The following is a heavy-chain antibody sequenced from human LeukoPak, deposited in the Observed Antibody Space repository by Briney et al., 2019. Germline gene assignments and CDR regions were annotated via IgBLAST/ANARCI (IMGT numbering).Heavy chain of an antibody. CDR3: AKSAVAGPNYYSGMDV. CDR1: VFTFDDYT. D-gene: IGHD6-19*01. V-gene: IGHV3-43*01. J-gene: IGHJ6*02. Sequence: RGSLRLSSAASVFTFDDYTMRWGCEAPGEGLGRVSLIRWDGGSTYYADSVKGRFTISRDNSKNSLYLQMNSLRTEDTALYYCAKSAVAGPNYYSGMDVWGQGTTVTVSS. CDR2: IRWDGGST.